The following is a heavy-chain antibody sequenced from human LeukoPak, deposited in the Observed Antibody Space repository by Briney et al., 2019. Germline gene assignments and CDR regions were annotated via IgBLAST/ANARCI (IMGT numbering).Heavy chain of an antibody. CDR1: GYAVSDYN. CDR3: ARVRVNSCDY. D-gene: IGHD2-15*01. CDR2: IRGDTGDT. J-gene: IGHJ4*02. Sequence: ASVTISCKTSGYAVSDYNMHWVRQAPGQGHEWMGWIRGDTGDTDSPQKFRGRVTLTRDTSTDTAYLELSRLRYDDTAIYFCARVRVNSCDYWGQGTLVTVSS. V-gene: IGHV1-2*02.